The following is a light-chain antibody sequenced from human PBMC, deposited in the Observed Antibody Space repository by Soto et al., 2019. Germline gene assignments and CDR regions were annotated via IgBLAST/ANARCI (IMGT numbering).Light chain of an antibody. CDR2: GAS. CDR1: QSVSGRY. Sequence: EIVLTQSPGTLSLSPGERPTLSCRATQSVSGRYLAWYPQKPGHAPKLLIHGASSTATGLPDRFSGRGSGTDGILTISRLESEDFAWYYYRQYGSSLLWTFGQGTNVDMK. V-gene: IGKV3-20*01. CDR3: RQYGSSLLWT. J-gene: IGKJ1*01.